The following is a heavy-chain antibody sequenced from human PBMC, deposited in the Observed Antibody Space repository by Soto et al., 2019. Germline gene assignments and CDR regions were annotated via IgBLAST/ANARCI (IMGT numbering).Heavy chain of an antibody. D-gene: IGHD6-13*01. V-gene: IGHV3-23*01. CDR3: AKDKQQLVRYYYYYGMDV. CDR1: GFTFSSYA. CDR2: ISGSGGST. J-gene: IGHJ6*02. Sequence: GGSLRLSCAASGFTFSSYAMSWVRQAPGKGLEWVSAISGSGGSTYYADSVKGRFTISRDNSKNTLDLQMNSLRAEDTAVYYCAKDKQQLVRYYYYYGMDVWGQGTTVTVSS.